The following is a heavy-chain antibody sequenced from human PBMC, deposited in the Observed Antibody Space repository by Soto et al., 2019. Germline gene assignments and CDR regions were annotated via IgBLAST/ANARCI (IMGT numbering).Heavy chain of an antibody. CDR1: GGTFSSYA. Sequence: GASVKVSCKASGGTFSSYAISWVRQAPGQGLEWMGGIIPIFGTANYAQKFQGRVTITADESTSTAYMELSSLRSEDTAVYYCARNGASRQQLAPVRYFQHWGQGTLVTVSS. CDR2: IIPIFGTA. CDR3: ARNGASRQQLAPVRYFQH. V-gene: IGHV1-69*13. J-gene: IGHJ1*01. D-gene: IGHD6-13*01.